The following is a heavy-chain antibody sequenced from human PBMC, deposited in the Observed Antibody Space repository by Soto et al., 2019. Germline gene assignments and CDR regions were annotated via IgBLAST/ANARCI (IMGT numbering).Heavy chain of an antibody. V-gene: IGHV4-61*01. J-gene: IGHJ4*02. CDR3: AREKTGDLTFFDS. Sequence: PSETMAISSTLSGGTVRSGRYVWSWIRQPPGKGLEWLGYIYYTGNTNYNPSLKSRLTISVDSSKNQFSLKLSSVTAADTAVYYCAREKTGDLTFFDSWGQRTLVTVSS. D-gene: IGHD3-16*01. CDR1: GGTVRSGRYV. CDR2: IYYTGNT.